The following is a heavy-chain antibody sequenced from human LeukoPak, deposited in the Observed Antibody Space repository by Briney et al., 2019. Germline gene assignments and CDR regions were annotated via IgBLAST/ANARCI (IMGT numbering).Heavy chain of an antibody. D-gene: IGHD3-10*01. CDR3: TRGDVTHFDY. J-gene: IGHJ4*02. V-gene: IGHV3-73*01. CDR2: IRSKVYSYAT. CDR1: GFTFSASA. Sequence: GGSLRLSCAASGFTFSASAVHWVRQASGKGLEWVGRIRSKVYSYATMYGASVKGRFTISRDDSKKTAYLRMNSLKTEDTAVYYCTRGDVTHFDYWGQGTLVTVSS.